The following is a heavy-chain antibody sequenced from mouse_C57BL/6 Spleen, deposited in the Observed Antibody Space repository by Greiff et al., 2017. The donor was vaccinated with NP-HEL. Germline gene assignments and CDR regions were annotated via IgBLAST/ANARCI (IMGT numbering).Heavy chain of an antibody. CDR2: ISDGGSYT. Sequence: EVMLVESGGGLVKPGGSLKLSCAASGFTFSSYAMSWVRQTPEKRLEWVATISDGGSYTYYPDNVKGRFTISRDNAKNNLYLQMSHLKSEDTAMYYCARDPTVVGSFDYWGQGTTLTVSS. D-gene: IGHD1-1*01. CDR3: ARDPTVVGSFDY. J-gene: IGHJ2*01. V-gene: IGHV5-4*01. CDR1: GFTFSSYA.